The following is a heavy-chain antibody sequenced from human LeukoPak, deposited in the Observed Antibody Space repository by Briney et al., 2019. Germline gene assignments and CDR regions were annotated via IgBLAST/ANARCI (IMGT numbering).Heavy chain of an antibody. V-gene: IGHV3-23*01. CDR1: EFTFSSYA. D-gene: IGHD2-15*01. CDR2: ISGSGGST. Sequence: PEGSLRLSCAASEFTFSSYAMSWVRQAPGKGLEWVSAISGSGGSTYYADSVKGRFTISRDISKNTLYLQMNSLRAEDAAVYYCAASVVAAKEFDYWGQGTLVTVSS. J-gene: IGHJ4*02. CDR3: AASVVAAKEFDY.